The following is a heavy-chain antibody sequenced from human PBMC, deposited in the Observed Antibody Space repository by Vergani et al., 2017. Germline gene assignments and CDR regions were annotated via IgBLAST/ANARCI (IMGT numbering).Heavy chain of an antibody. Sequence: EVQLVESGGGLVKPGGSLRLSCAASGFTFSNAWMSWVRQAPGKGLEWVGRIKSKTDGGTTDYAAPVKGRFTISRDDSKNTLYLQMNSLKTEDTAVYYCTTLAGIWFGESYWGQGTLVTVSS. CDR3: TTLAGIWFGESY. V-gene: IGHV3-15*01. J-gene: IGHJ4*02. CDR2: IKSKTDGGTT. CDR1: GFTFSNAW. D-gene: IGHD3-10*01.